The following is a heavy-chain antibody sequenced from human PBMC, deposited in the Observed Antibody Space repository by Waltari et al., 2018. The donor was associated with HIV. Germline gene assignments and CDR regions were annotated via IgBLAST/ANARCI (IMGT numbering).Heavy chain of an antibody. J-gene: IGHJ4*02. CDR2: INEDGSKK. CDR1: GFRISSYS. V-gene: IGHV3-7*01. CDR3: GRGGLRDY. Sequence: EFQLVDSGGGLVQPGGSLRISCEASGFRISSYSMSWVRLAPGKVREWVAIINEDGSKKDYVDSVKGRFTISRDNARNSLYLQMNNLRRGDTAVYYCGRGGLRDYWGQGSLVTVSP. D-gene: IGHD3-16*01.